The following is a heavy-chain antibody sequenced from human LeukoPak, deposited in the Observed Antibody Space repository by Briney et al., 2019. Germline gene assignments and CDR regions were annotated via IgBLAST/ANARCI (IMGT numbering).Heavy chain of an antibody. CDR3: ARWGDIVVVPAATAISHYFDY. V-gene: IGHV1-46*01. CDR1: GYTFTSYY. D-gene: IGHD2-2*01. Sequence: ASVKVSCKASGYTFTSYYMHWVRQAPGQGLEWMGIINPSGGSTSYAQKFQGRVTMTRDMSTSTVYMELSSLRSEDTAVYYCARWGDIVVVPAATAISHYFDYWGQGTLVTVSS. CDR2: INPSGGST. J-gene: IGHJ4*02.